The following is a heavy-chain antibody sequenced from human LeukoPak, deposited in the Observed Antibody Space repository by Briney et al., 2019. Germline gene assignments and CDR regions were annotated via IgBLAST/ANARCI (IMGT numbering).Heavy chain of an antibody. CDR1: GFTFDDYA. J-gene: IGHJ4*02. CDR3: AKDWNDSSGYILDY. V-gene: IGHV3-9*01. D-gene: IGHD3-22*01. CDR2: ISWNSGSI. Sequence: GGSLRLSCEASGFTFDDYAMHWVRQAPGKGLEWVSGISWNSGSIGYAESVKGRFTISRDNSKNSLYLQMNNLRTEDTALYYCAKDWNDSSGYILDYWGQGTLVTVSS.